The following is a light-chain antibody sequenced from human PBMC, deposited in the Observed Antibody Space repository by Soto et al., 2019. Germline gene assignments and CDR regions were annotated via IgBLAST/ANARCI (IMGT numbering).Light chain of an antibody. CDR1: STDVGGYNY. CDR2: EVS. CDR3: SSYSSSSTLV. J-gene: IGLJ2*01. Sequence: QSVLTQPASVSGSPGQSITISCTGTSTDVGGYNYVSWYQHHPGKAPKLMNYEVSNRPSGVSNRFSGSKSGNTASLTISGLQAEDEADYYCSSYSSSSTLVFGGGTKLTVL. V-gene: IGLV2-14*01.